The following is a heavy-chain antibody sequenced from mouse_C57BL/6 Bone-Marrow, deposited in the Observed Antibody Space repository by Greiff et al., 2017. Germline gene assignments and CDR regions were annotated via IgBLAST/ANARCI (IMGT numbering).Heavy chain of an antibody. CDR1: GYTFTDYY. J-gene: IGHJ2*01. V-gene: IGHV1-75*01. CDR3: ASDY. CDR2: IFPGSGST. Sequence: QVQLQQSGPELVKPGASVKISCKASGYTFTDYYINWVKPRPGQGLEWIGGIFPGSGSTYYNEKFKGKATLTVDKSSSTAYMLRSSLTSEDSAVYFCASDYWGQGTTLTVSS.